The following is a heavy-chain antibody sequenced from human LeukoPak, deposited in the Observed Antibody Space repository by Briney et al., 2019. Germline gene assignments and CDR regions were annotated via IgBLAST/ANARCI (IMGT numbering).Heavy chain of an antibody. D-gene: IGHD5-18*01. Sequence: GASVKVSCKASGGTFSSYAISWVRQAPGQGLEWMGGIIPIFGTANYAQKFQGRVTITTDESTSTAYMELRSLRSDDTAVYYCASLIGYSYGYGPFDYWGQGTLVTVSS. CDR1: GGTFSSYA. CDR2: IIPIFGTA. V-gene: IGHV1-69*05. CDR3: ASLIGYSYGYGPFDY. J-gene: IGHJ4*02.